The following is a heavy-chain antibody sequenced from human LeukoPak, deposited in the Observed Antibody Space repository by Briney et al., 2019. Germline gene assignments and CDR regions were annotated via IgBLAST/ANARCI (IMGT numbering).Heavy chain of an antibody. CDR1: GFTFSSYW. J-gene: IGHJ3*02. V-gene: IGHV3-74*01. Sequence: PGGSLRLSCAASGFTFSSYWMHWVRQAPGKGLVWVSRINTDGSSTSYADSVKGRFTISRDNAKNTLYLQMNSLRAEDAAVYYCAVGARSDAFDIWGQGTMVTVSS. D-gene: IGHD3-16*01. CDR2: INTDGSST. CDR3: AVGARSDAFDI.